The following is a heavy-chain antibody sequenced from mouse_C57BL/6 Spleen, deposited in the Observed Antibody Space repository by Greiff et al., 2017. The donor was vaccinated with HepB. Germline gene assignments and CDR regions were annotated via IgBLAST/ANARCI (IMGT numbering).Heavy chain of an antibody. J-gene: IGHJ4*01. D-gene: IGHD2-5*01. CDR3: ARSDHSNYDSMDY. Sequence: QVQLQQSGAELVKPGASVKMSCKASGYTFTSYWITWVKQRPGQGLEWIGDIYPGSGSTNYNEKFKSKATLTVDTSSSTAYMQLSSLTSEDSAVYYCARSDHSNYDSMDYWGQGTSVTVSS. CDR1: GYTFTSYW. V-gene: IGHV1-55*01. CDR2: IYPGSGST.